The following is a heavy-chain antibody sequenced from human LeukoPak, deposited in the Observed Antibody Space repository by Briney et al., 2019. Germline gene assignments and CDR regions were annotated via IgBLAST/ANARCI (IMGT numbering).Heavy chain of an antibody. V-gene: IGHV3-21*01. CDR2: ISSSSSYI. D-gene: IGHD3-9*01. J-gene: IGHJ4*02. CDR1: GFTFSSYS. Sequence: GGSLRLSCAASGFTFSSYSMNWVRQAPVKGLEWVSSISSSSSYIYYADSVRGRFTISRDNAKNSLYLQMNSLRAEDTAVYYCARDDPYYDILTGYVYWGQGTLVTVSS. CDR3: ARDDPYYDILTGYVY.